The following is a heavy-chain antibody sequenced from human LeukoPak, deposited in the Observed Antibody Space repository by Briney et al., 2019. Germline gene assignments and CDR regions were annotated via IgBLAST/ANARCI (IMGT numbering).Heavy chain of an antibody. Sequence: GGSLRLSCAASGFTFSSYAMSWVRQAPGKGLEWVSTISGGAGSTHYADSVKGRFTISRDNSKNTLYLQMSSLRAEDTAVYYCAKGYCGGDCPLDVWGQGTTVTVS. CDR3: AKGYCGGDCPLDV. V-gene: IGHV3-23*01. D-gene: IGHD2-21*02. J-gene: IGHJ6*02. CDR1: GFTFSSYA. CDR2: ISGGAGST.